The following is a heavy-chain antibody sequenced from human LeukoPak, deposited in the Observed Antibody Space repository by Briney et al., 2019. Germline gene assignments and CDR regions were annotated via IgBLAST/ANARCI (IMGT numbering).Heavy chain of an antibody. J-gene: IGHJ4*02. Sequence: PGGSLRLSCAASGFTFSSYAMSWVRQAPGKGLEWVSAISGSGGSTYYADSVKGRFTISRDNSKNTLYLQMNSLRAEDTAVYYCAKDIPLPAAIYRYSDYFDYWGQGTLVTVSS. CDR1: GFTFSSYA. V-gene: IGHV3-23*01. CDR3: AKDIPLPAAIYRYSDYFDY. CDR2: ISGSGGST. D-gene: IGHD2-2*01.